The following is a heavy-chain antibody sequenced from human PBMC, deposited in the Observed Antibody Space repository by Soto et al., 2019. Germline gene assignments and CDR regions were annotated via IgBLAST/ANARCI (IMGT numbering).Heavy chain of an antibody. CDR3: ARDRGRVAAPYGMDV. V-gene: IGHV1-3*01. D-gene: IGHD6-6*01. CDR2: INAGNGNT. CDR1: GYTFTSYA. J-gene: IGHJ6*02. Sequence: GASVKVSCKASGYTFTSYAMHWVRQAPGQRLEWMGWINAGNGNTKYSQKFQGRVTITRDTSASTAYMELSSLSSEDTAVYYCARDRGRVAAPYGMDVWGQGTTVTVSS.